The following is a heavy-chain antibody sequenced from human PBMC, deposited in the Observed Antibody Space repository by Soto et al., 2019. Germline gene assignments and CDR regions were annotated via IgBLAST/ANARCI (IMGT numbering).Heavy chain of an antibody. V-gene: IGHV3-30-3*01. CDR1: GFTFSTYA. D-gene: IGHD4-17*01. Sequence: PGGSLRLSCAASGFTFSTYAMHWVRQAPGKGLEWVAVISYDGGNKYYADSVKGRFTISRDNSKNTLYVQMNSLRAEDKAVYFCARDRTPKLLDGDYIGVWGQGTLVTDSS. CDR2: ISYDGGNK. J-gene: IGHJ4*02. CDR3: ARDRTPKLLDGDYIGV.